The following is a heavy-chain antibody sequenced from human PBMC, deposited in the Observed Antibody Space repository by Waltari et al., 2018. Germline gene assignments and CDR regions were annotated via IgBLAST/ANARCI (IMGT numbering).Heavy chain of an antibody. J-gene: IGHJ4*02. CDR2: IIPIFGTA. CDR1: GGTFSSYA. Sequence: QVQLVQSGAEVKKPGSSVKVSCKASGGTFSSYAISWVRQAPGQGLEWMGGIIPIFGTAIYAQKFQGRVTMTEDTSTDTAYRELSSLRSEDTAVYYCATLPSFIAAAPLFDYWGQGTLVTVSS. CDR3: ATLPSFIAAAPLFDY. V-gene: IGHV1-69*14. D-gene: IGHD6-13*01.